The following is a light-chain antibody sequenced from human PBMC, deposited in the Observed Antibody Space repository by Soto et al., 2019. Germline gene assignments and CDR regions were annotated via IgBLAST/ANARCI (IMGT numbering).Light chain of an antibody. CDR1: PSDIGRYNY. CDR2: EVT. J-gene: IGLJ2*01. V-gene: IGLV2-14*01. Sequence: QSALTQPASVSGSPGQSITISCTGTPSDIGRYNYVSWYQQFPGKVPNLLIYEVTSRPSEVSARFTGSKSGSTASLTISGLQAEDEADYYCSSYSTTSSPHVLFGGGT. CDR3: SSYSTTSSPHVL.